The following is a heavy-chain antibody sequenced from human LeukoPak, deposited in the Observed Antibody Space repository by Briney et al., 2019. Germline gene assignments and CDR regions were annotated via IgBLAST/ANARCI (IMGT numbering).Heavy chain of an antibody. Sequence: PGGSLRLSCAAPGFTFSGYWMSWVRQAPGKGLEWVANIKQDGSEKYYVDSVMGRFTISRDNAKNSLFLQMNSLRAEDTAVYYCARDWQWQQLDGDASDIWGQGTMVTVSS. CDR1: GFTFSGYW. D-gene: IGHD6-13*01. CDR3: ARDWQWQQLDGDASDI. CDR2: IKQDGSEK. V-gene: IGHV3-7*04. J-gene: IGHJ3*02.